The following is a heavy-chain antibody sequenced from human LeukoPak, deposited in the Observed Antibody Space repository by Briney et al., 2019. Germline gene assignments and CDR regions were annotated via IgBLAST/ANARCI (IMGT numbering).Heavy chain of an antibody. V-gene: IGHV4-59*12. Sequence: SETLSLTCTVSNGPTNTYQWTWIRQPPGRGLEWIGNIHYSGSANYNPSLKSRVTISVDTSKNQFSLKLSSVTAADTAVYYCARGSVRGVKGNYWGQGTLVTVSS. D-gene: IGHD3-10*01. J-gene: IGHJ4*02. CDR2: IHYSGSA. CDR1: NGPTNTYQ. CDR3: ARGSVRGVKGNY.